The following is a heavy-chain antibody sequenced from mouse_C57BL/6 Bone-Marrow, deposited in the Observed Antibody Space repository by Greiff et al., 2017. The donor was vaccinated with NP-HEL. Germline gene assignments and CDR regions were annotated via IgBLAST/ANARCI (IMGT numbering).Heavy chain of an antibody. CDR3: TRGTTVPYYAMDY. V-gene: IGHV5-9-1*02. D-gene: IGHD1-1*01. CDR2: ISSGGDYI. CDR1: GFTFSSYA. J-gene: IGHJ4*01. Sequence: EVMLVESGEGLVKPGGSLKLSCAASGFTFSSYAMSWVRQTPEKRLEWVAYISSGGDYIYYADTVKGRFTISRDNARNTLYLQMSSLKSEDTAMYYCTRGTTVPYYAMDYWGQGTSVTVSS.